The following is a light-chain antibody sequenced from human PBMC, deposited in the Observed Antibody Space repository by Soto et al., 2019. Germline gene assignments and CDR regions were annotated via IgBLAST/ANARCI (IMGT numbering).Light chain of an antibody. J-gene: IGKJ4*01. CDR2: SAS. CDR1: QDISRW. Sequence: DIQMTQSPSSVSASVGDRVTITCRASQDISRWVVGYQQKPGKAPNLLIYSASSLYSGVPSRFSGSGSGTYFTLTISSLQPEDFATYYCQQANTFALTFGGGTKVDIK. V-gene: IGKV1-12*01. CDR3: QQANTFALT.